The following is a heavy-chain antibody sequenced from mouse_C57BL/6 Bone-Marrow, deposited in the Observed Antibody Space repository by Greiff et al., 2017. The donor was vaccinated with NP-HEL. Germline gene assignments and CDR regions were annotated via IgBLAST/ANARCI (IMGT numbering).Heavy chain of an antibody. Sequence: QVQLQQPGTELVKPGASVKLSCKAPGYTFTSYWMHWVKQRPGQGLEWIGNINPSNGGTNYNEKFKSKATLTVDKSSSTAYMQLSSLTSEDSAVYYCARYRITTVPHFDYWGQGTTLTVSS. CDR1: GYTFTSYW. V-gene: IGHV1-53*01. J-gene: IGHJ2*01. D-gene: IGHD1-1*01. CDR2: INPSNGGT. CDR3: ARYRITTVPHFDY.